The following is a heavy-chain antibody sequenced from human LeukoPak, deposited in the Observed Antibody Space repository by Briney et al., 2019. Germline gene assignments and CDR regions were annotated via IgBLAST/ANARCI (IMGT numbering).Heavy chain of an antibody. D-gene: IGHD2-15*01. J-gene: IGHJ3*02. CDR1: GFTFSSYA. CDR3: ARDIVGGAYDI. Sequence: SGGSLRLSCAASGFTFSSYAMHWVRQAPGKGLEWVAVISYDGTNKNYADSVKGRFTISRDNSKNTLYLQMNSLRTEDTAVYYCARDIVGGAYDIWGQGTMVTVSS. V-gene: IGHV3-30-3*01. CDR2: ISYDGTNK.